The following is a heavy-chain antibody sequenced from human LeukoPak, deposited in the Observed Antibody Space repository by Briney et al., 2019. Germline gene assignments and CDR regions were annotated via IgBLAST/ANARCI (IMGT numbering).Heavy chain of an antibody. CDR3: ARPNSTRSSSSGRFDY. D-gene: IGHD6-6*01. J-gene: IGHJ4*02. CDR2: IIPIFGTA. CDR1: GGTFSSYA. V-gene: IGHV1-69*13. Sequence: ASVKVSCKASGGTFSSYAISWVRQAPGQGLEWMGGIIPIFGTANYAQKFQGRVTITADESTSTAYMELSSLRSEDTAVYYCARPNSTRSSSSGRFDYWGQGTLVTVSS.